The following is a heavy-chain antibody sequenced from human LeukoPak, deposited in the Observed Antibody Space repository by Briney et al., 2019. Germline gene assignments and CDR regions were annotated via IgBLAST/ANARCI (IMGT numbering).Heavy chain of an antibody. CDR3: ASVYSSTSWDY. Sequence: GESLKISCRASGYSFTTYWIGGVRQMPGKGLEGMGVIFPADSDTRYSPSFQGQVTISADKSISTAYLQWSSLKASDTAMYYCASVYSSTSWDYWGQGTLVTVSS. CDR1: GYSFTTYW. D-gene: IGHD6-13*01. J-gene: IGHJ4*02. CDR2: IFPADSDT. V-gene: IGHV5-51*01.